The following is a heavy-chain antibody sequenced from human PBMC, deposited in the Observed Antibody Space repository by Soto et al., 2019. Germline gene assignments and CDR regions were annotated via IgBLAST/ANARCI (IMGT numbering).Heavy chain of an antibody. Sequence: QGQLVQSGAEVKKPGSSVKVSCKASGGSFRTYAINWVRQAPGQGLEWMGGIIPMLAAPTYAQKFQGRLTITAGESTTTVYMELGSLSSEDTGVYYCACVGPPSPSVIWFFDLWGRGTLVTVSS. J-gene: IGHJ2*01. CDR1: GGSFRTYA. D-gene: IGHD2-21*01. CDR3: ACVGPPSPSVIWFFDL. CDR2: IIPMLAAP. V-gene: IGHV1-69*01.